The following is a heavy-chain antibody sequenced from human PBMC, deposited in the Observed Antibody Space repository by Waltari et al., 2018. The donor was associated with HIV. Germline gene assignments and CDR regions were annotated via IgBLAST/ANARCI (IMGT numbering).Heavy chain of an antibody. J-gene: IGHJ5*02. Sequence: EVKLVESGGGLVQPGRSLRLSCAASGFPFDNYAMHWGRQAPGKGLEWVSGISWNSGSIGYADSVKGRFTISRDNAKNSLYLQMNSLRAEDTALYYCAKDGQFAAPWGQGTLVTVSS. CDR1: GFPFDNYA. V-gene: IGHV3-9*01. CDR2: ISWNSGSI. CDR3: AKDGQFAAP.